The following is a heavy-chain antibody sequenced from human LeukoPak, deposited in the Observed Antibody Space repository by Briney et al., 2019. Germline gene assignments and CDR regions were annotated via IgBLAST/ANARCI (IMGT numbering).Heavy chain of an antibody. V-gene: IGHV3-7*01. CDR3: ARGRVSLDY. CDR1: GFTFRSYW. J-gene: IGHJ4*02. Sequence: GGSLRLSCADSGFTFRSYWMSWVRQAPGKGLEWVANIKPDGSDKYYVDSVKGRFTISRDNAKNSLYLQVNSLRAEDTAIYYCARGRVSLDYWGRGNLVTVSS. CDR2: IKPDGSDK.